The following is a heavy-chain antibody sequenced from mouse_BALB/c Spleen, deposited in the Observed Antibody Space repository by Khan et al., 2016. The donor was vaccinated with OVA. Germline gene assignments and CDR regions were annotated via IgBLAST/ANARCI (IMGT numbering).Heavy chain of an antibody. V-gene: IGHV7-3*02. Sequence: EVELVESGGSLVQPGGSLRLSCTTAGFTFTDYYMSWVRQPPGKALEWLGFIRNKANDYTTEYSASVKGRFTISRDNSQSIVYLQMNTLRAEDSATYYCVRETGVDIYWYFDVWGAGTTVTVSS. CDR3: VRETGVDIYWYFDV. CDR1: GFTFTDYY. J-gene: IGHJ1*01. D-gene: IGHD1-1*01. CDR2: IRNKANDYTT.